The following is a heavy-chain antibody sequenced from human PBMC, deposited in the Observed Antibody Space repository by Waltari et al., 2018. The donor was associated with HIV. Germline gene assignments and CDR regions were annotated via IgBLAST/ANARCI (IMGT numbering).Heavy chain of an antibody. CDR2: IKSKTDGGTT. CDR3: TTGPTYYDFLTGYYMGAFDI. CDR1: GFTLSNAW. V-gene: IGHV3-15*01. Sequence: EVQLVESGGGLVKPGGSLRLSCAASGFTLSNAWMNWVRQAPGKGLEWVGRIKSKTDGGTTYYDAAVKGRFTISRDDPKNTLFLQMNSLKTEDTAVYYCTTGPTYYDFLTGYYMGAFDIWGQGTMVTVSS. D-gene: IGHD3-9*01. J-gene: IGHJ3*02.